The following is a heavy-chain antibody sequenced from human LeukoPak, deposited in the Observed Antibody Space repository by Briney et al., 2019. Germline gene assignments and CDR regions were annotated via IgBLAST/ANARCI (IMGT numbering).Heavy chain of an antibody. CDR2: INYSGVT. CDR3: ARAHDFWSGYSFDC. V-gene: IGHV4-30-4*01. Sequence: PSQTLSLTCSVSGVSFDGGDYYWNWIRQTPGKGLEWIGFINYSGVTYYNPSLKSRVTLSRDTSKMQFSLELSSVTAADMAVYFCARAHDFWSGYSFDCWGQGTLVTVSS. CDR1: GVSFDGGDYY. J-gene: IGHJ4*02. D-gene: IGHD3-3*01.